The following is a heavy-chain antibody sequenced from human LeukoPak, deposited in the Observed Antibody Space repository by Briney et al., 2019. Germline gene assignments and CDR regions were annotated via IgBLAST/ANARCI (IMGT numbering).Heavy chain of an antibody. Sequence: ASVKVSCKPSGYIFSGYNMQWVRQAPGQGPEWMGWINPNSGGTNYAQKFQGRVTMTRDTSISTAYIELSRLRSDDTAVYYSARGGRLELLVYFYYYMDVWGKGTTVTVSS. D-gene: IGHD1-26*01. CDR3: ARGGRLELLVYFYYYMDV. CDR1: GYIFSGYN. CDR2: INPNSGGT. J-gene: IGHJ6*03. V-gene: IGHV1-2*02.